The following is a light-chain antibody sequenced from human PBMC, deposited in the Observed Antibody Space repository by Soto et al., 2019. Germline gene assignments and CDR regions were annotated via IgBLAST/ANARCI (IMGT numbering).Light chain of an antibody. Sequence: QSVLTQPPSVSAAPGQKVIISCSGNSSNIGKNYVFWYQQFPGTAPKLLIYDNYKRPSGIPDRFSVSKSGASATLAITGLHTGAEADYYCGALDTSLRAVVFGGGTKLTVL. CDR1: SSNIGKNY. J-gene: IGLJ2*01. CDR3: GALDTSLRAVV. CDR2: DNY. V-gene: IGLV1-51*01.